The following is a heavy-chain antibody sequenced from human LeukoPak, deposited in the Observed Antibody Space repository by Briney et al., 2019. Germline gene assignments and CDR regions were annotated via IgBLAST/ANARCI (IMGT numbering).Heavy chain of an antibody. CDR3: ARDQLTGTTAHYYYGMDV. V-gene: IGHV1-46*01. D-gene: IGHD1-20*01. Sequence: ASVKVSCKASGYTFTSYYMHWVRQAPGQGLEWMGIINPSGGSTSYAQKFQGRVTMTRDTSTSTAYMELRSLRSDDTAVYYCARDQLTGTTAHYYYGMDVWGQGTTVTVSS. CDR2: INPSGGST. J-gene: IGHJ6*02. CDR1: GYTFTSYY.